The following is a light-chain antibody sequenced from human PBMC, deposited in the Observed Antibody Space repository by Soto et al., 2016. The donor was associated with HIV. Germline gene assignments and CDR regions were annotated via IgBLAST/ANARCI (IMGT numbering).Light chain of an antibody. CDR3: LQHNSYRWT. Sequence: DIQMTQSPSSLSAAVGDRVTITCRASRSISSYLNWYQQKPGKAPKLLIYAASSLQSGFPSRFSGSGSVTEFTLTISSLQREDFATYYCLQHNSYRWTFGQGTKVEIK. CDR2: AAS. V-gene: IGKV1-17*01. J-gene: IGKJ1*01. CDR1: RSISSY.